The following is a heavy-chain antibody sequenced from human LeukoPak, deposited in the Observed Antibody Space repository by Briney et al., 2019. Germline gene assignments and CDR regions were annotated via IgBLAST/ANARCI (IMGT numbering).Heavy chain of an antibody. V-gene: IGHV3-21*01. CDR3: ARSSKGVYSSEY. D-gene: IGHD6-13*01. CDR1: GFTFSSYS. Sequence: KPGGSLTLSCAASGFTFSSYSMKWVRQAPGKGLEWVSSISSSSSYIYYADSVKGRFTISRDNAKNSLYLQMTSLRAEDTGVYYCARSSKGVYSSEYWGQGTLVTVSS. J-gene: IGHJ4*02. CDR2: ISSSSSYI.